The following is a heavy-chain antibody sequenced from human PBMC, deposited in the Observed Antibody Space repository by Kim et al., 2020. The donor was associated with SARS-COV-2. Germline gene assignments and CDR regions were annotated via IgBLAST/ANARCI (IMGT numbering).Heavy chain of an antibody. V-gene: IGHV4-4*02. J-gene: IGHJ4*02. D-gene: IGHD2-2*01. CDR3: ARACSTTSCYHFDY. Sequence: SETLSLTCAVSGGSISNSNWWSWVRQPPGRGLEWIGEIYHSGSTNYNPSLKSRVTISVDKSKSQFSLRLSSVTAADTAVYYCARACSTTSCYHFDYWGQGTLVTVSS. CDR2: IYHSGST. CDR1: GGSISNSNW.